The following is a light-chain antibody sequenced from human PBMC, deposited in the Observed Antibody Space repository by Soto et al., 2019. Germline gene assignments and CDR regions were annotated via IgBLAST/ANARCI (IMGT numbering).Light chain of an antibody. CDR1: QSVSSN. CDR3: QQYNNWPT. CDR2: GAS. V-gene: IGKV3-15*01. J-gene: IGKJ1*01. Sequence: EIVMTQSQATLSLSPGERAPLSCRASQSVSSNLAWYQQKPGQAPRLLIYGASTRATGIPARFSGSGSGTEFTLTISSLQSEDVAVYCCQQYNNWPTFGQGTKVDI.